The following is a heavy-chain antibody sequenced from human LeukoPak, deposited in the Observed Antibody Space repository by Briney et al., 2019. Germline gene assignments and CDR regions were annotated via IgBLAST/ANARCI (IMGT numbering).Heavy chain of an antibody. CDR2: IYYSGST. CDR1: GGSISSGGYY. CDR3: ASRTYDSSGYYDG. D-gene: IGHD3-22*01. V-gene: IGHV4-31*03. J-gene: IGHJ4*02. Sequence: SQTLSLTCTVSGGSISSGGYYWSWIRQHPGKGLEWIGYIYYSGSTYYNPSLKSRVTISVDTSKNQFSLKLGSVTAADTAVYYCASRTYDSSGYYDGWGQGTLVTVSS.